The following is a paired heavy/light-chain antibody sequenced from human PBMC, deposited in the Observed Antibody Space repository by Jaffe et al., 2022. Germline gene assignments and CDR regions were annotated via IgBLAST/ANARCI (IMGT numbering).Heavy chain of an antibody. V-gene: IGHV4-38-2*01. J-gene: IGHJ3*02. D-gene: IGHD1-26*01. CDR2: IYHSGDIY. Sequence: QVQLQESGPGLVKPSETLSLTCAVSGFSISSGYYWGWIRQPPGKGLEWIGNIYHSGDIYYYNPSLKSRIVMSVDTSKNQFSLRLTSVTSADTAVYYCAGQGRWLQIGAFDIWGQGTMVPVSS. CDR1: GFSISSGYY. CDR3: AGQGRWLQIGAFDI.
Light chain of an antibody. CDR2: GKN. V-gene: IGLV3-19*01. J-gene: IGLJ2*01. Sequence: SSEVTQDPAVSVALGQTVRITCQGDSLGSYYASWYQQKPGQAPLLVIYGKNNRPSGIPDRFSGSSSGTTASLTITGAQAEDEADYYCNSRDSTGNLVVFGGGTKLTVL. CDR3: NSRDSTGNLVV. CDR1: SLGSYY.